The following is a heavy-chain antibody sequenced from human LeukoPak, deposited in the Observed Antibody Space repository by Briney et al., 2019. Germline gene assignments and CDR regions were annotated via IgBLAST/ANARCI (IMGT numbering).Heavy chain of an antibody. D-gene: IGHD7-27*01. CDR1: GFTFDDYT. CDR2: ISWDGGST. J-gene: IGHJ6*03. V-gene: IGHV3-43*01. CDR3: AKGAELGNYYMDV. Sequence: GGSLRLSCAASGFTFDDYTMHWVRQAPGKGLEWVSLISWDGGSTYYADSVKGRFTISRDNSKNSLYLQMNSLRTEDTALYYCAKGAELGNYYMDVWGKGTTVTVSS.